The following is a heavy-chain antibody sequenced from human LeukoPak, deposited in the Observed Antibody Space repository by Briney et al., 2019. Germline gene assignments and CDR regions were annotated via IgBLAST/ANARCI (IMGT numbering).Heavy chain of an antibody. CDR2: INHSGST. V-gene: IGHV4-39*07. Sequence: PSETLSLTCTVSGGSISSSSYYWGWIRQPPGKGLEWIGEINHSGSTNYNPSLKSRVTISVDTSKNRFSLKLSSVTAADTAVYYCARGSPPDYCSSTSCYDDYWGQGTLVTVSS. CDR3: ARGSPPDYCSSTSCYDDY. J-gene: IGHJ4*02. CDR1: GGSISSSSYY. D-gene: IGHD2-2*01.